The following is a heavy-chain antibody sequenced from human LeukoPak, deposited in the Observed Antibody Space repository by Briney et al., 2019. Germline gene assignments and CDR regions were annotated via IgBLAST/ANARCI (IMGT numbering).Heavy chain of an antibody. Sequence: PSETLSLTCAVYGGSFSGYYWSWIRQPPGKGLEWIGEINHSGSTNYNPSLKSRVTISVDTSKNQFSLKLSSVTAADTAVYYCARLDYCSSTSCYGYYYYMDVWGKGTTVTVSS. CDR3: ARLDYCSSTSCYGYYYYMDV. V-gene: IGHV4-34*01. D-gene: IGHD2-2*01. CDR2: INHSGST. CDR1: GGSFSGYY. J-gene: IGHJ6*03.